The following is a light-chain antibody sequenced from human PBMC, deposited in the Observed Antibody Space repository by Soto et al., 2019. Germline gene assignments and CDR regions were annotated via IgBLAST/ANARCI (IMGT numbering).Light chain of an antibody. CDR1: QSISSW. Sequence: IRMTQSPWSLSASIWERVTMTWRASQSISSWFAWYQQKPGKAPKLLIYDASSLESGVPSRFSGSGSGTEFTLTISSLQPDDFATYYCQQYNSYSRTFGQGTKVDIK. J-gene: IGKJ1*01. CDR2: DAS. V-gene: IGKV1-5*01. CDR3: QQYNSYSRT.